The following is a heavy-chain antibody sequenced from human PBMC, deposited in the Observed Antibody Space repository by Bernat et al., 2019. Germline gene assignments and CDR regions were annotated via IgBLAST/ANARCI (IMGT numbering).Heavy chain of an antibody. CDR3: ARLSEYSSGWFYFDY. CDR2: IYYSGST. V-gene: IGHV4-39*01. J-gene: IGHJ4*02. Sequence: QLQLQESGPGLVKPSETLSLTCTVSGGSISSSSYYWGWIRQPPGKGLEWIGSIYYSGSTYYNPSLKSRVTISVDTSKNQFSLTLSSVTAADTAVYYCARLSEYSSGWFYFDYWGQGTLVTVSS. D-gene: IGHD6-19*01. CDR1: GGSISSSSYY.